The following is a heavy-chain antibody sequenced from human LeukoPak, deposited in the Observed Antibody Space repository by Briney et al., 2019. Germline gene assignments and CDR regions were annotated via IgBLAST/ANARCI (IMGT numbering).Heavy chain of an antibody. V-gene: IGHV4-61*02. J-gene: IGHJ6*03. CDR2: IYTSGST. Sequence: SQTLSLTCTVSGGSISSGSYYWSWIRQPAGKGLEWIGRIYTSGSTNYNPSLKSRVTISVDTSKNQFSLKLSSVTAADTAVYYCARELPKNYYYYMDVWGKGTTVTISS. CDR3: ARELPKNYYYYMDV. D-gene: IGHD1-26*01. CDR1: GGSISSGSYY.